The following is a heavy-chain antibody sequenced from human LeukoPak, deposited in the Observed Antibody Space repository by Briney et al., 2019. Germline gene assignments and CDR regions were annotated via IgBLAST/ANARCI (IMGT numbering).Heavy chain of an antibody. V-gene: IGHV3-30*04. J-gene: IGHJ4*02. CDR2: ISYDGSNK. D-gene: IGHD3-9*01. Sequence: GRSLRLSCAASGFTFRNYAMHWVRQAPGKGLEWVAVISYDGSNKYYADSVKGRFTISRDNSKNTLYLQMNSLRAEDTAVYYCAREGDILTGYSSKMDYWGQGTLVTVSS. CDR3: AREGDILTGYSSKMDY. CDR1: GFTFRNYA.